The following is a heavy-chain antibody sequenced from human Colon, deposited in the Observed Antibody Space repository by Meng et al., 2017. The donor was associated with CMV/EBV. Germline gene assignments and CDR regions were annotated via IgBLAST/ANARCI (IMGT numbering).Heavy chain of an antibody. CDR1: GGSISSSSYY. J-gene: IGHJ5*02. V-gene: IGHV4-39*07. CDR3: ASSSDNWFDP. Sequence: SETLSLTCTVSGGSISSSSYYWGWIRQPPGKGLEWIGSIYYSGSTNYNPSLKSRVTISVDTSKNQFSLKLSSVTAADTAVYYCASSSDNWFDPWGQGTLVTVSS. CDR2: IYYSGST. D-gene: IGHD6-13*01.